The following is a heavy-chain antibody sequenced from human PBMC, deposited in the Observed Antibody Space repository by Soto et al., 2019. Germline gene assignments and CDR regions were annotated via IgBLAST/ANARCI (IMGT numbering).Heavy chain of an antibody. CDR3: AKGRGGSGSLTPRVDF. J-gene: IGHJ4*02. D-gene: IGHD3-10*01. V-gene: IGHV3-23*01. CDR2: ISGGGDTT. CDR1: GFTFNNYA. Sequence: EVRLLESGGGLVQPGGSLRLSCAASGFTFNNYAMTWVRQAPGKGLEWVSAISGGGDTTSYADSVKGRFTVSRDGSKNTLYLQMGSRRAEDTALYYCAKGRGGSGSLTPRVDFWGQGTLVSVSS.